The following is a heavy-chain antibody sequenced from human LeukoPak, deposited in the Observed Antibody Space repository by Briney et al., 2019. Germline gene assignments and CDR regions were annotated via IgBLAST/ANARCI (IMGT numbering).Heavy chain of an antibody. Sequence: SETLSLTCTVSGGSISSSSYYWGWIRQPPGKGLEWIGSIYYSGSTYYNPSLKSRVTISVDTSKNQFSLKLSSVTAADTAVYYCAREKTTVVTHLDYWGQGTLVTVSS. D-gene: IGHD4-23*01. CDR1: GGSISSSSYY. CDR2: IYYSGST. CDR3: AREKTTVVTHLDY. V-gene: IGHV4-39*07. J-gene: IGHJ4*02.